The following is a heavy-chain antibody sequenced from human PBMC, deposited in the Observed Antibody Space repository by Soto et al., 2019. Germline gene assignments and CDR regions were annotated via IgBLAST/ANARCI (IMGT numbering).Heavy chain of an antibody. J-gene: IGHJ2*01. V-gene: IGHV3-23*01. CDR3: ANRKGYCSSTSCRTYWYFDL. CDR2: ISGSGGST. Sequence: GGSLRLSCAASGFSFSSYAMSCFRQAPGKGLEWVSAISGSGGSTYYADSVKGRFTISRDNSKNTLYLQMNSLRAEDTAVYYCANRKGYCSSTSCRTYWYFDLWGRGTLVTVSS. D-gene: IGHD2-2*01. CDR1: GFSFSSYA.